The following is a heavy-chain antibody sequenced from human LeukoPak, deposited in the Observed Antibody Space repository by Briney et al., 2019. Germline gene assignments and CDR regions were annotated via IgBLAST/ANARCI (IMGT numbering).Heavy chain of an antibody. CDR1: GFTFSTYA. J-gene: IGHJ4*02. D-gene: IGHD6-13*01. CDR3: AKYCGYSSSWYKLGFDY. V-gene: IGHV3-23*01. CDR2: ISSSGGST. Sequence: PGGSLRLSCAASGFTFSTYAMSWVRQAPEKGLEWVSAISSSGGSTYYADSVKGRFTISRDNSKNTLYLQMNSLRAEDTAVYYCAKYCGYSSSWYKLGFDYWGQGTLVTVSS.